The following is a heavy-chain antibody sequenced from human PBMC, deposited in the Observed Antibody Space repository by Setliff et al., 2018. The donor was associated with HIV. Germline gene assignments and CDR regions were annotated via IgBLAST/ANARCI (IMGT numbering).Heavy chain of an antibody. V-gene: IGHV4-39*07. CDR3: ARRGGIVGATAFDI. D-gene: IGHD1-26*01. J-gene: IGHJ3*02. CDR1: GGSISSSSYY. Sequence: SETLSLTCTVSGGSISSSSYYWGWIRQPPGKGLEWIGEIYHSGSTNYNPSLKSRVTISVDKSKNQFSLKLSSATAADTAVYYCARRGGIVGATAFDIWGQGTMVTVSS. CDR2: IYHSGST.